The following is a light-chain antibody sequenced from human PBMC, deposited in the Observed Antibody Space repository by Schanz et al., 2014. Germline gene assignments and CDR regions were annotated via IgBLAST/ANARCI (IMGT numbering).Light chain of an antibody. CDR1: QSVSNK. CDR3: QQYDNWPPWT. J-gene: IGKJ1*01. V-gene: IGKV3-15*01. CDR2: GAS. Sequence: EIVMTQSPATLSVSPGERATLSCRASQSVSNKLAWYQHKPGQAPRLLIYGASTRATGIPARFSGSGSGTYFTLTIISLQSEDFAVYYCQQYDNWPPWTFGQGTKVELK.